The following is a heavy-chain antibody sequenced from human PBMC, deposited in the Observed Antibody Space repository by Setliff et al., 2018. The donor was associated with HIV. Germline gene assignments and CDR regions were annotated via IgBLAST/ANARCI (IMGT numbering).Heavy chain of an antibody. V-gene: IGHV4-34*09. J-gene: IGHJ5*02. CDR1: GGSFSGYY. CDR3: ARQIAADVNWFDP. Sequence: KTSETLSLTCAVNGGSFSGYYLIWIRQSPGKGLEYIGKISHSGSTNSSPSLKSRVTISLDRSKNQFSLKLTSVTAADTAVYYCARQIAADVNWFDPWGQGTLVTVSS. CDR2: ISHSGST. D-gene: IGHD2-15*01.